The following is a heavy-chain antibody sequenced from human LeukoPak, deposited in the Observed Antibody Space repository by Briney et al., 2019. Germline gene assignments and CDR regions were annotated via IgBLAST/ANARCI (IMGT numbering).Heavy chain of an antibody. CDR3: AGTRGGLLHGEDNFDY. J-gene: IGHJ4*02. D-gene: IGHD1-26*01. Sequence: SETLSLTCTVSGGSISSYYWSWIRQPAGKGLEWIGRIYTSGSTNYNPSLKSRVTMSVDTSKNQFSLKLSSVTAADTAVYYCAGTRGGLLHGEDNFDYWGQGTLVTVSS. V-gene: IGHV4-4*07. CDR2: IYTSGST. CDR1: GGSISSYY.